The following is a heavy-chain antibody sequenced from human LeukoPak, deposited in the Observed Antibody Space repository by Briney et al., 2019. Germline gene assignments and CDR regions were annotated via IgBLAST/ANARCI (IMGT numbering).Heavy chain of an antibody. CDR2: IYYSGNT. V-gene: IGHV4-34*01. D-gene: IGHD3-22*01. CDR3: ARLYYDSNHYYPPGY. CDR1: GGSFSGYY. J-gene: IGHJ4*02. Sequence: SETLSLTCAVYGGSFSGYYWTWIRQPPGKGLEWIGSIYYSGNTYYNPSLKRRVTISVDTSKNQFSLKLSSVTAADTAVYYCARLYYDSNHYYPPGYWGQGTLVTVSS.